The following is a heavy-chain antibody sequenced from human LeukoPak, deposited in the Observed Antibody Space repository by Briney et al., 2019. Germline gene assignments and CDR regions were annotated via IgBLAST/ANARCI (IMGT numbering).Heavy chain of an antibody. CDR1: GYTFTSYW. J-gene: IGHJ6*02. CDR2: IFPRDSDV. V-gene: IGHV5-51*01. D-gene: IGHD3-10*01. Sequence: PGESLKIFCKTSGYTFTSYWIGWVRQTPGKGLECMGVIFPRDSDVRYSPSFQGQDTISADKSTNTAYLHWGSLKASDSAMYYCVRSLPGTLLRGYGMDVWGPGTTVTVS. CDR3: VRSLPGTLLRGYGMDV.